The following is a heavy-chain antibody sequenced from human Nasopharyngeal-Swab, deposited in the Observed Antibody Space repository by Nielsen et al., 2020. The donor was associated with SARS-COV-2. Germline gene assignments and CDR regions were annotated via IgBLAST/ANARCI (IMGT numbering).Heavy chain of an antibody. Sequence: GYMRLYCAGSGFTFRSYTMSWVRQAPGKGLEWVSAISGSGGSTYYADSVKGRFTISRDNSKNTLYLQMNSLRAEDTAVYYCAKDFVGQQTYYYYGMDVWGQGTTVTVSS. CDR3: AKDFVGQQTYYYYGMDV. CDR1: GFTFRSYT. V-gene: IGHV3-23*01. D-gene: IGHD6-13*01. J-gene: IGHJ6*02. CDR2: ISGSGGST.